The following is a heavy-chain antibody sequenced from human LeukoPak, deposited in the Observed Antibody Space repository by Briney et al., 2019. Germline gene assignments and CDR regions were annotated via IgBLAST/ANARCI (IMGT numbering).Heavy chain of an antibody. CDR1: GSSISSYY. Sequence: TSETLSLTCTVPGSSISSYYWSWIRQPAGKGLEWIGRIYTSGSTNYNPSLKSRVAMSVNTSKNQFSLKLSSVTAADTAVYYCARGQVYFDYWGQGTLVTVSS. J-gene: IGHJ4*02. CDR3: ARGQVYFDY. CDR2: IYTSGST. V-gene: IGHV4-4*07.